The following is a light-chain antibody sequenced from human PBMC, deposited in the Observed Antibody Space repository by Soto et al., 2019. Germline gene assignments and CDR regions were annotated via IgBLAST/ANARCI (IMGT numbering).Light chain of an antibody. J-gene: IGKJ1*01. CDR1: QSVSSSY. CDR3: QQYGSSRT. V-gene: IGKV3-20*01. Sequence: EIVLTQSPGTLSLSPGERATLSCRASQSVSSSYLAWYQQKPGQAPRLLIYGASSRATGIPDRFSGSGSGTDFTLIISRLAPEDFAVYYCQQYGSSRTFGQGTKVEIK. CDR2: GAS.